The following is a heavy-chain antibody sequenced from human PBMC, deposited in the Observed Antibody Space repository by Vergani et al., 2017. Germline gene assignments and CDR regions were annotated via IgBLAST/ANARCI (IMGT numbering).Heavy chain of an antibody. CDR1: GFTFSSYS. D-gene: IGHD2-21*02. V-gene: IGHV3-21*01. Sequence: EVQLVESGGGLVKPGGSLRLSCAASGFTFSSYSMNWVRQAPGKGLEWVSSISSSSSYIYYADSVKGRFTISRDNAKNSLYLQMNSLRAEDTAVYYCARDPAPPCGGDSYSYFDYWGQGTLVTVSS. CDR3: ARDPAPPCGGDSYSYFDY. J-gene: IGHJ4*02. CDR2: ISSSSSYI.